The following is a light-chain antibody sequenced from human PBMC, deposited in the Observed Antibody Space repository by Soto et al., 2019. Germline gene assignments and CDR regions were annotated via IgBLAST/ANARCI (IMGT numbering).Light chain of an antibody. CDR2: AAS. J-gene: IGKJ4*01. V-gene: IGKV1-9*01. CDR1: QGISSY. CDR3: QQLNSYPGT. Sequence: DIQLTQSPSFLSASVGDRVTITCRASQGISSYLAWYQQKPGKAPKLLIYAASTLKSGVPSRFSGSGSGTEFTLTISSLQPEDFATYYCQQLNSYPGTFGGGTKVEIK.